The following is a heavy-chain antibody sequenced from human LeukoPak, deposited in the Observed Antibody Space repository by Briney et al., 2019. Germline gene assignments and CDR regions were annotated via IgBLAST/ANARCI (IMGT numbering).Heavy chain of an antibody. D-gene: IGHD6-19*01. CDR1: GFTFSDYY. CDR3: ARAMYSSGWTDSDAFDI. V-gene: IGHV3-11*04. Sequence: GGSLRLSCAASGFTFSDYYMSWIRQAPGKGLEWVSYISSSGSTIYYADSVKGRFTISRDNAKNSLYLQMNSLRAEDTAVYYCARAMYSSGWTDSDAFDIWGQGTMVTVSS. J-gene: IGHJ3*02. CDR2: ISSSGSTI.